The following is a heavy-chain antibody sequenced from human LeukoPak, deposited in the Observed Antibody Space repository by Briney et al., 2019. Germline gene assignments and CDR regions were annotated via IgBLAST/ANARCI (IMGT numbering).Heavy chain of an antibody. D-gene: IGHD3-3*01. CDR3: ARVKANYDFWSGYQY. J-gene: IGHJ4*02. V-gene: IGHV1-69*05. Sequence: ASVKVSCKASGYTFTGYYMHWVRQTPGQGLEWMGGIIPIFGTANYAQKFQGRVTITTDESTSTAYMELSSLRSEDTAVYYCARVKANYDFWSGYQYWGQGTLVTVSS. CDR1: GYTFTGYY. CDR2: IIPIFGTA.